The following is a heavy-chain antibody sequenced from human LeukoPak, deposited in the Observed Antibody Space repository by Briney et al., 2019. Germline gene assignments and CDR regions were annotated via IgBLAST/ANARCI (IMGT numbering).Heavy chain of an antibody. D-gene: IGHD3-16*01. CDR3: ATSFMIRGN. CDR1: GFRFSDFS. J-gene: IGHJ4*02. Sequence: GGSLRLSCAASGFRFSDFSMNWVRQAPGKGLEWVSSISSSSSHIYYADSVKGRFTISRDNAKNSLYLQMNSLKAEDTTVYYCATSFMIRGNSGQGTLVTVSS. V-gene: IGHV3-21*01. CDR2: ISSSSSHI.